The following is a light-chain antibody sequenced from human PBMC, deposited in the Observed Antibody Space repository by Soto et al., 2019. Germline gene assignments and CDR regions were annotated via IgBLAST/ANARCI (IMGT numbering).Light chain of an antibody. CDR1: QSISTK. CDR3: QEYNDWRPIT. J-gene: IGKJ4*01. CDR2: GAS. Sequence: EILFTQSPSTLSLSPGERATLSCRASQSISTKLAWYQQKPGQAPRLLIYGASTRAPGIPVRFSGSGSGTEFTLTITSLQSEDFAVYYCQEYNDWRPITFGGGTKVDI. V-gene: IGKV3-15*01.